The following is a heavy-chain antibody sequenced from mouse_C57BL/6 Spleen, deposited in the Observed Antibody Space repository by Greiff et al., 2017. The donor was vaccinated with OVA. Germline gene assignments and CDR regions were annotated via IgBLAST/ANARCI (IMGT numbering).Heavy chain of an antibody. J-gene: IGHJ4*01. D-gene: IGHD1-1*01. Sequence: VQLQQSGAELVKPGASVKLSCKASGYTFTSYWMHWVKQRPGQGLEWIGMIHPNSGSTNYNEKFKSKATLTVDKSSSTAYMQLSSLTSEDSAVYYCARGEGYYEYAMDYWGQGTSVTVSS. CDR3: ARGEGYYEYAMDY. CDR1: GYTFTSYW. V-gene: IGHV1-64*01. CDR2: IHPNSGST.